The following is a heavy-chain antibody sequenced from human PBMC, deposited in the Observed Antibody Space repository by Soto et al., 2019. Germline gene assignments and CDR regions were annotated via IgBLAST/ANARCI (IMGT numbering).Heavy chain of an antibody. CDR2: IYYSGII. J-gene: IGHJ4*02. CDR3: AKSLWDTSGWKTDF. CDR1: GDSISSLY. D-gene: IGHD6-19*01. V-gene: IGHV4-59*01. Sequence: QVQLQESGPGLVKPSETLSLTCTVSGDSISSLYWSWIRQPPGQGLEWIGYIYYSGIINYNPSLKSRFTISVYPSKNQSSLRLSTVTAADTAVYYCAKSLWDTSGWKTDFWGQGTLVTVSS.